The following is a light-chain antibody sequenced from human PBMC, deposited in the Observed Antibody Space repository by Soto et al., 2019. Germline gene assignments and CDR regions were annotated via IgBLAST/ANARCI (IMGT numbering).Light chain of an antibody. CDR1: QSISSN. Sequence: EIVMTQSPATLSVSPGERATLSCRASQSISSNLAWYQQKPGQAPRLLIYGASTRATGIPARFSGSGSGTEFTLTISSLQSEDVAVYYCQQYGSSGTFGQGTKVEIK. V-gene: IGKV3-15*01. CDR3: QQYGSSGT. J-gene: IGKJ1*01. CDR2: GAS.